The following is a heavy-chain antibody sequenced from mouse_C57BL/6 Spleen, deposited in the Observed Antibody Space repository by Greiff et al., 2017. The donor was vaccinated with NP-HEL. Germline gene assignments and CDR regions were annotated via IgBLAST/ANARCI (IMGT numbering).Heavy chain of an antibody. CDR1: GYTFTDYN. D-gene: IGHD4-1*01. J-gene: IGHJ2*01. CDR3: ARGTGSYYFDY. CDR2: INPNNGGT. Sequence: EVQLQESGPELVKPGASVKMSCKASGYTFTDYNMHWVKQSHGKSLEWIGYINPNNGGTSYNQKFKGKATLTVNMSSSTAYMELRSLTSEDSAVYYCARGTGSYYFDYWGQGTTLTVSS. V-gene: IGHV1-22*01.